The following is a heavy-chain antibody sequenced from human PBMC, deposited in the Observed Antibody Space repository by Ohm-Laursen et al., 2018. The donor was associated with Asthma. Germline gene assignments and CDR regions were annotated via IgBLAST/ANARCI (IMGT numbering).Heavy chain of an antibody. CDR1: GFTFSSYS. D-gene: IGHD6-19*01. CDR2: ISSSSSSI. CDR3: ARDRLSAVAGVTCMDV. Sequence: GSLRLSCAATGFTFSSYSMNWVRQAPGKGLEWVSYISSSSSSIYYADSVKGRFTISRDNAKNSLYLQMNSLRDEDTAVYYCARDRLSAVAGVTCMDVWGQGTAVTVSS. J-gene: IGHJ6*02. V-gene: IGHV3-48*02.